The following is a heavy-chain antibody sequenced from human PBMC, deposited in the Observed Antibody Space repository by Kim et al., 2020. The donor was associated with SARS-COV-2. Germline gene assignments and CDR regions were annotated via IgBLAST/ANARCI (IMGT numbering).Heavy chain of an antibody. CDR1: GLTFSNYG. V-gene: IGHV3-33*01. Sequence: GGSLRLSCAASGLTFSNYGMHWVRQAPGKGLEWVAVIWYDGSNKYYADSVMGRFTISRDNSKNMVYLQMSSLRAEDTAVYYCVRDAKGPFDYWGQGTRVTVSA. CDR3: VRDAKGPFDY. CDR2: IWYDGSNK. J-gene: IGHJ4*02.